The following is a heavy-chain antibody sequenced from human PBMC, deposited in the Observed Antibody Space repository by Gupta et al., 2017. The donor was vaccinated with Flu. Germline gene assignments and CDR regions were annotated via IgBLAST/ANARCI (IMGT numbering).Heavy chain of an antibody. J-gene: IGHJ2*01. Sequence: YWSWIRPPPGKGLEWIGEINHGGSANYNPSLKSRVTISVDTSKKEFSLKLSSVTDADTAVYYCARGGLGIIMWYFDLWGRGTPVTVSS. D-gene: IGHD3-16*01. V-gene: IGHV4-34*01. CDR1: Y. CDR3: ARGGLGIIMWYFDL. CDR2: INHGGSA.